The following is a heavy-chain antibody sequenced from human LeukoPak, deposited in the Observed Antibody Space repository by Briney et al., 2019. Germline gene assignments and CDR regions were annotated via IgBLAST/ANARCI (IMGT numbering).Heavy chain of an antibody. V-gene: IGHV3-23*01. CDR1: GFTFNSYA. J-gene: IGHJ3*02. CDR2: ISDSGGRI. Sequence: GGSLRLSCAASGFTFNSYAMTWVRQAPGKGLEWVSVISDSGGRIYYADSVKGRFTISRDNSKNTLYLHMNSLRAEDTAVYYCAKVLIWTYGSGNYYKGAFDIWGQGTMVTVFS. CDR3: AKVLIWTYGSGNYYKGAFDI. D-gene: IGHD3-10*01.